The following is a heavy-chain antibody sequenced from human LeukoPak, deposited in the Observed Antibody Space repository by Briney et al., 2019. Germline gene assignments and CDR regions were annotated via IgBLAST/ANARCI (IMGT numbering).Heavy chain of an antibody. CDR2: ISGSGGST. J-gene: IGHJ3*02. Sequence: GGSLRLSCAASGFTFSSYAMSWVRQAPGKGLEWVSAISGSGGSTYYADSVKGRFTISRDNSKNTLYLQMNSLRAEDTAVYYCAKARDPYVFWGSDAFDIWGQGTMVTVSS. CDR1: GFTFSSYA. CDR3: AKARDPYVFWGSDAFDI. D-gene: IGHD3-3*01. V-gene: IGHV3-23*01.